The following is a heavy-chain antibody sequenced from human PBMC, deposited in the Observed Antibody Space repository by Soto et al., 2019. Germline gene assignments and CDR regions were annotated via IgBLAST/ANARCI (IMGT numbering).Heavy chain of an antibody. D-gene: IGHD1-1*01. V-gene: IGHV3-48*01. CDR3: SRRGYTSKVVDDY. CDR1: GFTFSSYS. CDR2: ISSSSSTI. J-gene: IGHJ4*02. Sequence: GGSLRLSCAASGFTFSSYSMNWVRQAPGKGLEWVSYISSSSSTIYYADSVKGRFTISRDNAKNSLYLQMNSLRSEDTAVYYCSRRGYTSKVVDDYWGQGTLVTVSS.